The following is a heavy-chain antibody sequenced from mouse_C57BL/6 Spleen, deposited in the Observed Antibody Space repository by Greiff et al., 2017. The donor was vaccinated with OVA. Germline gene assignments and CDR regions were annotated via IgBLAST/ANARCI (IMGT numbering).Heavy chain of an antibody. J-gene: IGHJ2*01. CDR1: GYTFTDYN. D-gene: IGHD2-3*01. Sequence: EVQLQQSGPELVKPGASVKISCKASGYTFTDYNMDWVKQSHGKSLEWIGDINPNNGGTIYNQKFKGKATLTVDKSSSTAYMQLRSLTSEDSAVYYVSSSDGYSYYFDYWGQGTTLTVSS. V-gene: IGHV1-18*01. CDR2: INPNNGGT. CDR3: SSSDGYSYYFDY.